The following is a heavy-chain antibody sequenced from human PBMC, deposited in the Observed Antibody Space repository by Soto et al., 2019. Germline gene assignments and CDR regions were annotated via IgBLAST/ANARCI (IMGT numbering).Heavy chain of an antibody. D-gene: IGHD3-3*01. Sequence: QITLNESGPTQVKPRQTLTLTCTFSGFSLTTSGVGVGWIRQSPGKAPEWLALIYWDDDKRYSPSLKSRLTSTKDPSKNLVVLTMADLDPADTATYYCAHRVLRTVFGLVTTTAIYFDFWGQGTPVAVSS. J-gene: IGHJ4*02. CDR2: IYWDDDK. CDR1: GFSLTTSGVG. CDR3: AHRVLRTVFGLVTTTAIYFDF. V-gene: IGHV2-5*02.